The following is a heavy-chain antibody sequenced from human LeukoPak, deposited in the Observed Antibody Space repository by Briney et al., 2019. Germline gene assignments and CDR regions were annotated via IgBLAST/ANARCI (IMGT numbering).Heavy chain of an antibody. V-gene: IGHV2-5*01. D-gene: IGHD6-6*01. CDR1: GFSLSTSGVG. Sequence: SGPTLVNPTQTLTLTCTFSGFSLSTSGVGVGWIRQPPGKALEWLALIYWNDDNRYSPSLKSRLTITKDTSKSQVVLTMTNMDPVDTATYYCAHSLAARSPLRFFDYWGQGTLVTVSS. CDR2: IYWNDDN. CDR3: AHSLAARSPLRFFDY. J-gene: IGHJ4*02.